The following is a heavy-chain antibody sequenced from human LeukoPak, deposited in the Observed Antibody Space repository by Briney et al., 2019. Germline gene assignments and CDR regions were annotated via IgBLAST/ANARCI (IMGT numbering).Heavy chain of an antibody. Sequence: GGSLRLSCAASGFTFSTYWMSWVRQAPGKGLEWVANMNQDGDKKYYVDSVKGRFTISRDNAKNSLYLQMNSLRAEDTAVYYCARHRAVAGNPFDYWGQGTLVTVSS. CDR1: GFTFSTYW. V-gene: IGHV3-7*01. CDR3: ARHRAVAGNPFDY. J-gene: IGHJ4*02. D-gene: IGHD6-19*01. CDR2: MNQDGDKK.